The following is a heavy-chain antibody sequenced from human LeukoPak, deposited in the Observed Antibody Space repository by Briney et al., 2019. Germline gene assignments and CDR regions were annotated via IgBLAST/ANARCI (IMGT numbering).Heavy chain of an antibody. Sequence: SETLSLSCTVAGGSISSYYWSWIRQPPEKGPEWIGYIYYSASTNYNPSLKSRVTMSVDTSKHQFSLNLSSVTAADTAVYYCARANDFWSGYGIDYWGQGALVTVSS. D-gene: IGHD3-3*01. J-gene: IGHJ4*02. CDR3: ARANDFWSGYGIDY. V-gene: IGHV4-59*01. CDR2: IYYSAST. CDR1: GGSISSYY.